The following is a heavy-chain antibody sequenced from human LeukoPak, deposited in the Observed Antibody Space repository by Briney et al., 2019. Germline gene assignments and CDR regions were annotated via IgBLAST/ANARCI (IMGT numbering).Heavy chain of an antibody. CDR1: GGSISSYY. V-gene: IGHV4-4*09. D-gene: IGHD3-10*02. Sequence: SETLSLTCTVSGGSISSYYWSWIRQPPGKGLEWIGYIYASGSTNYNPSLKSRVTISVDASKNQFSLKLSSVTAADTAAYYCARNVPPGYWGQGTLVTVSS. CDR2: IYASGST. J-gene: IGHJ4*02. CDR3: ARNVPPGY.